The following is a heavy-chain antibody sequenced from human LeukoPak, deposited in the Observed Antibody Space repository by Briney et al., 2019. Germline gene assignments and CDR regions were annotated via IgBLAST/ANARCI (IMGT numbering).Heavy chain of an antibody. Sequence: ASVKVSCKASGYTFTSYYMHWVRQAPGQGLEWMGIINPSGGSTSYAQKFQGRVTMTKNTSISTAYMELSSLRSEDTAVYYCARTSYSSSWYYYYYYYMDVWGKGTTVTISS. CDR3: ARTSYSSSWYYYYYYYMDV. J-gene: IGHJ6*03. CDR1: GYTFTSYY. V-gene: IGHV1-46*01. CDR2: INPSGGST. D-gene: IGHD6-13*01.